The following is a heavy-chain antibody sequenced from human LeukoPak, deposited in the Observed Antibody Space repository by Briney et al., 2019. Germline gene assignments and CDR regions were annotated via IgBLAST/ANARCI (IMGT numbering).Heavy chain of an antibody. D-gene: IGHD4-11*01. Sequence: SETLSLTCTVSGGSISSSSYYWGWIRQPPGKGLEWIGSIYYSGSTYYNPSLKSRVTISVDTSKNQFSLKLSSVTAADTAVYYCARPRSNYHNDAFDIWGQGTMVTVSS. V-gene: IGHV4-39*01. J-gene: IGHJ3*02. CDR3: ARPRSNYHNDAFDI. CDR2: IYYSGST. CDR1: GGSISSSSYY.